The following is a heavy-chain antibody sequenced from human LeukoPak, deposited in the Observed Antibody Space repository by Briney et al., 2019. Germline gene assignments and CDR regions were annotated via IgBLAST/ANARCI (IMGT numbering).Heavy chain of an antibody. J-gene: IGHJ4*02. V-gene: IGHV3-23*01. Sequence: PGGSLRLSCAASGFTFSVAAMTWVRQAPGKGLEWVSLIGASGESTYYADSVKGRFTISRDNSKNTLYLQMNSLRAEDTAVYYCATRNHYDSSGYDMYYFDYWGQGTLVTVSS. CDR1: GFTFSVAA. D-gene: IGHD3-22*01. CDR3: ATRNHYDSSGYDMYYFDY. CDR2: IGASGEST.